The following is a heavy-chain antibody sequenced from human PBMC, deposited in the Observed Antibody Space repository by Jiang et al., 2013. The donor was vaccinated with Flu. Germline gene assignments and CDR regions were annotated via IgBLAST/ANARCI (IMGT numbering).Heavy chain of an antibody. CDR3: ARIRAHIVVVPAAIYYYYYYMDV. J-gene: IGHJ6*03. D-gene: IGHD2-2*01. Sequence: TQTLTLTCTVSGFSLSNARMGVSWIRQPPGKALEWLAHIFSNDEKSYSTSLKSRLTISKDTSKSQVVLTMTNMDPVDTATYYCARIRAHIVVVPAAIYYYYYYMDVWGKGTTVTVSS. CDR1: GFSLSNARMG. V-gene: IGHV2-26*01. CDR2: IFSNDEK.